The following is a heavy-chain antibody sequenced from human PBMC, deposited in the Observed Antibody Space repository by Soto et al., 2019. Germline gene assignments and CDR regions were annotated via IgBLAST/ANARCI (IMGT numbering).Heavy chain of an antibody. CDR1: GGTFSRHA. J-gene: IGHJ4*02. CDR2: IIPLFGTT. CDR3: ARDRGYGGDYFDY. Sequence: ASVKVSCKTSGGTFSRHAINWVRQAPGQGLEWMGGIIPLFGTTNYAQKFKGRVTISADESSSTAYMELSSLTSDDTAVYYCARDRGYGGDYFDYWGQGTLVTVSS. D-gene: IGHD4-17*01. V-gene: IGHV1-69*13.